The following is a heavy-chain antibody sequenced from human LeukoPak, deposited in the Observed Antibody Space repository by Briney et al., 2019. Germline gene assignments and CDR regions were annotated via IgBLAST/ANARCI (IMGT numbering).Heavy chain of an antibody. V-gene: IGHV3-48*01. Sequence: GGSLRLSCAASGFTFSRYGMNWVRQAPGKGLEWVSGISDSGATIYYADSVKGRFTISRDNAKNTLYLLMDSLRADDTAVYYCVRESITGDRDFDYWGQGTLITVSS. D-gene: IGHD7-27*01. CDR1: GFTFSRYG. J-gene: IGHJ4*02. CDR3: VRESITGDRDFDY. CDR2: ISDSGATI.